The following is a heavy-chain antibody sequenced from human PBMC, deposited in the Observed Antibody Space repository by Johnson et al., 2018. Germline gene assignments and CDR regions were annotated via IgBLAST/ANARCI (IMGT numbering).Heavy chain of an antibody. D-gene: IGHD1-26*01. J-gene: IGHJ3*02. Sequence: QVQLQESGPGLVKPSETLSLTCSVSGGSITSDSYYWGWIRQPPGKGLEWIGSIFYSGSTYYNPSLKSRVTISVDTSKNQFSLRLGSWTAADTAVYYCARKASSSWELLKEIAALDIWGQGTMVTVSS. V-gene: IGHV4-39*01. CDR3: ARKASSSWELLKEIAALDI. CDR1: GGSITSDSYY. CDR2: IFYSGST.